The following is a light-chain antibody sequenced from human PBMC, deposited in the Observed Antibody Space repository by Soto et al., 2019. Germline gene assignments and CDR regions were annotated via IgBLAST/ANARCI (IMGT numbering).Light chain of an antibody. CDR2: GAS. Sequence: EIVLTQSPGTLSLSPGERATLSCRASQSVSSSYLAWYQQKPGQAPRLLIYGASSRATGIPDRFRGSGSATDFTLTISRLEPEDFAVYYCPPYGSSHRRFGQRTMVETK. CDR1: QSVSSSY. V-gene: IGKV3-20*01. CDR3: PPYGSSHRR. J-gene: IGKJ1*01.